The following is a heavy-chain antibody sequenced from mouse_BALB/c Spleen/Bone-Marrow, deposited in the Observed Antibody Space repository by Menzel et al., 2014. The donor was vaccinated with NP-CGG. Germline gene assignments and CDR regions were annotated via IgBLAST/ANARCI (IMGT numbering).Heavy chain of an antibody. CDR1: GYTFTSYW. CDR3: ARWGLRSDY. V-gene: IGHV1-7*01. CDR2: INPSTGYT. J-gene: IGHJ2*01. Sequence: VQGVESGAELAKPGASVKMSCKASGYTFTSYWMHWVKQRPGQGLEWIGYINPSTGYTEYNQKFKDKATLTADKSSSTAYMQLSSLTSEDSAVYYCARWGLRSDYWGQGTTLTGSS. D-gene: IGHD2-4*01.